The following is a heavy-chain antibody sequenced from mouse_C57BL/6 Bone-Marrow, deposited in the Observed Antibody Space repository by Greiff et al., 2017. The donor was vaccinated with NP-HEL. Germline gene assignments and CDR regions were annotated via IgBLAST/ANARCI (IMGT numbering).Heavy chain of an antibody. J-gene: IGHJ1*03. CDR3: AREGPYWYFDV. D-gene: IGHD3-3*01. V-gene: IGHV1-69*01. Sequence: QVQLQQPGAELVMPGASVKLSCKASGCTFTSYWMHWVKQRPGQGLEWIGEIDPSDSYTNYNQKFKGKSTLTVDKSSSTAYMQLSSLTSEDSAVYYCAREGPYWYFDVWGTGTTVTVSS. CDR1: GCTFTSYW. CDR2: IDPSDSYT.